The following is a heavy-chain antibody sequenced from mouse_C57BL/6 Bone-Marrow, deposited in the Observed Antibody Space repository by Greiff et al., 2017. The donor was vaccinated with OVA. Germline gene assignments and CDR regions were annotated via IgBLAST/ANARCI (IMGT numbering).Heavy chain of an antibody. Sequence: VQLQQSGPELVKPGASVKIPCKASGYTFTDYNMDWVKQSHGKSLEWIGDINPNNGGTIYNQKFKGKATLTVDKSSSTAYMELRSLTSEDTAVYYCARRVLLLRTGGYAMDYWGQGTSGTVSS. CDR1: GYTFTDYN. J-gene: IGHJ4*01. CDR2: INPNNGGT. V-gene: IGHV1-18*01. D-gene: IGHD1-1*01. CDR3: ARRVLLLRTGGYAMDY.